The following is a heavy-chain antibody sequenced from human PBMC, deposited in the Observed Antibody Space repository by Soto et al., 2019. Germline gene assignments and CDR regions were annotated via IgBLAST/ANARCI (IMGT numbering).Heavy chain of an antibody. CDR2: ISWNSGSI. D-gene: IGHD4-17*01. CDR3: AKGTDPRTTVTTSTSFDD. Sequence: PGGSLRLSCAASGFTFDDYAMHWVRQAPGKGLEWVSGISWNSGSIGYADSVKGRFTISRDNAKNSLYLQMNSLRAEDTALYYCAKGTDPRTTVTTSTSFDDWGQGTLVTVSS. CDR1: GFTFDDYA. J-gene: IGHJ4*02. V-gene: IGHV3-9*01.